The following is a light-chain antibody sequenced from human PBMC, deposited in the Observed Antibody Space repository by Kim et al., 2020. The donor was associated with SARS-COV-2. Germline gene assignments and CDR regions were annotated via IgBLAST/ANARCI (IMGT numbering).Light chain of an antibody. V-gene: IGLV2-23*02. CDR2: EVN. Sequence: QSALTQPASVSGSPGQSITISCTGTSSDVGTYNLVSWYQQHPGKAPKLMIYEVNERPSGVSNRFSGSKSGNTASLTISGLQAEDEADYYCCSYAGSRTWVFGGGTQLTVL. CDR3: CSYAGSRTWV. J-gene: IGLJ2*01. CDR1: SSDVGTYNL.